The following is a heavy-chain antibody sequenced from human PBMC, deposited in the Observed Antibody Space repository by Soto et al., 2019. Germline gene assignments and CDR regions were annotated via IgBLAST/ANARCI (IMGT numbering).Heavy chain of an antibody. J-gene: IGHJ5*02. D-gene: IGHD3-16*01. CDR2: VTGSGSQI. CDR3: AKDAVYRDAFWLMDS. V-gene: IGHV3-23*01. CDR1: GFTISTYA. Sequence: PGGSLRLSCAASGFTISTYAMTWVRQAPGKGLECVYGVTGSGSQIYYADYVKVRFTISKDTSKNTLYLQMSSLREEDSALYYFAKDAVYRDAFWLMDSLGQGTLVTVSS.